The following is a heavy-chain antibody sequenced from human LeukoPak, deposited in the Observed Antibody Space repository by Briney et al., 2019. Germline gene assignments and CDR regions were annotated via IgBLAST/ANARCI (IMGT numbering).Heavy chain of an antibody. V-gene: IGHV4-4*09. J-gene: IGHJ4*02. CDR3: ARGAGPRRFDY. D-gene: IGHD1-14*01. CDR2: IYTSGST. Sequence: SETLSLTCTVSGGSISSYYWSWIRQPPGKGLEWIGYIYTSGSTNYNPSLKSRVTISVDTSKNQFSLKLSSVTAADTAVYYCARGAGPRRFDYWGQGTLVTVSS. CDR1: GGSISSYY.